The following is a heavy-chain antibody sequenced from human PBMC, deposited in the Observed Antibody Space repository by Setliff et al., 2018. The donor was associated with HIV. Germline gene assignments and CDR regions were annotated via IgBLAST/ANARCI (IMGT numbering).Heavy chain of an antibody. D-gene: IGHD3-3*01. Sequence: PSETLSLTCTVSGGSITSANYYWGWIRQPPGKGLEWIGDMYYGVGTYYNPSLKSRVTISLDTSNNQFSLRLNSVTAADTAVYYCAMRVYDFWSGLVGQYYYMDVWGKGTTVTVSS. CDR1: GGSITSANYY. CDR2: MYYGVGT. V-gene: IGHV4-39*01. CDR3: AMRVYDFWSGLVGQYYYMDV. J-gene: IGHJ6*03.